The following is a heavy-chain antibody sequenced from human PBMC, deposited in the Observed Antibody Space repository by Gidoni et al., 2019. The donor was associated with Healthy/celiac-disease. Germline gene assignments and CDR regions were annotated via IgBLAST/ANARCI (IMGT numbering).Heavy chain of an antibody. D-gene: IGHD5-12*01. CDR1: GGSISSGGYY. CDR2: IYYSGST. Sequence: QVQLQESGPGLVKPSQTLSLTCTVSGGSISSGGYYWSWIRQHPGKGLEWIGYIYYSGSTYYTPSLKSRVTISVDTSKSQFSLKLSSVTAADTAVYYCARGSEMATIFFDYWGQGTLVTVSS. CDR3: ARGSEMATIFFDY. V-gene: IGHV4-31*03. J-gene: IGHJ4*02.